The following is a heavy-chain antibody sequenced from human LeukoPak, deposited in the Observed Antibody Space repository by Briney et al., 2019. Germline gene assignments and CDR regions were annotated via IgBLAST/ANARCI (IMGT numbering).Heavy chain of an antibody. D-gene: IGHD6-6*01. Sequence: GSLRLSCAASGFTFSSYAMHWVRQAPGKGLEWVAVISYDGSNKYYADSVKGRFTISRDNSKNTLYLQMNSLRAEDTAVYYCARDPSSSSSRLVGYYYGMDVWGQGTTVTVSS. CDR3: ARDPSSSSSRLVGYYYGMDV. V-gene: IGHV3-30-3*01. CDR2: ISYDGSNK. J-gene: IGHJ6*02. CDR1: GFTFSSYA.